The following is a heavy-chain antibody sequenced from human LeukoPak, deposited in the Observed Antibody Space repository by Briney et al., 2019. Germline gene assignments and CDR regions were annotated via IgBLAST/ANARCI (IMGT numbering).Heavy chain of an antibody. V-gene: IGHV3-64D*09. D-gene: IGHD2-2*01. CDR1: GFTSSTYS. CDR2: ISNNGGTT. J-gene: IGHJ4*01. Sequence: PGGSLRLSCSASGFTSSTYSMHWVRQAPGKGLEYVSAISNNGGTTYYADSVKGRFTISRDNSTNTMYLQMSSLRAEDTAVYYCVKGGILVVAGFEYWCHGTLVTVSS. CDR3: VKGGILVVAGFEY.